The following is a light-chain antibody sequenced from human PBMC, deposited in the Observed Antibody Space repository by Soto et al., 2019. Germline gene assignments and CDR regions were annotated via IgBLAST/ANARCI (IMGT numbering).Light chain of an antibody. V-gene: IGKV1-27*01. Sequence: IQITNAASCLSLSVGEKITITCRASQGISNYLAWYQQKPGNGPNLLIYAASTLQSGVPSRFSGSGSGTDFTLTISSLQPEHFATYYAQNYTSAHLTFGGVHKVDIK. CDR1: QGISNY. J-gene: IGKJ4*01. CDR2: AAS. CDR3: QNYTSAHLT.